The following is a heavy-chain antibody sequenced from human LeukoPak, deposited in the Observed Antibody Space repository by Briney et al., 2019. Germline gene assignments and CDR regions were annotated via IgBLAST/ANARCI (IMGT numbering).Heavy chain of an antibody. J-gene: IGHJ4*02. CDR1: EYTFTSYY. CDR3: ANAGIDKYYFDY. V-gene: IGHV1-46*01. CDR2: INPSGGST. D-gene: IGHD2/OR15-2a*01. Sequence: ASVKVSCKASEYTFTSYYMHWVRQAPGQGLEWMGIINPSGGSTSYAQKFQGRVTMTRDTSTSTVYMELSSLRSEDTAVYYCANAGIDKYYFDYWGQGTLVTVSS.